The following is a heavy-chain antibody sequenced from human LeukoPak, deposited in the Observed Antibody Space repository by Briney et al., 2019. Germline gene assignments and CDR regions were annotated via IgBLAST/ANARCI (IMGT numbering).Heavy chain of an antibody. V-gene: IGHV3-74*01. J-gene: IGHJ4*02. D-gene: IGHD1-26*01. CDR3: LRGNSGSYLRGRDY. CDR1: GFRFDDYS. Sequence: PGGSLRLSCAASGFRFDDYSMSWVRQTPGKGLVWVSRINSDGSSTSYADSVKGRFTISRDNAKDTLYLQMNNLRAEDTAVYYCLRGNSGSYLRGRDYWGQGTLVTVSS. CDR2: INSDGSST.